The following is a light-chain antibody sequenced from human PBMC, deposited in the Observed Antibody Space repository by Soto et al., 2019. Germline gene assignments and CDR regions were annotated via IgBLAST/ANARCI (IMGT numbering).Light chain of an antibody. CDR1: EPVSTSF. V-gene: IGKV3-15*01. J-gene: IGKJ1*01. CDR3: QQYSIWRT. Sequence: EIVLTQSPGTLSLSPGERATLSCRASEPVSTSFLAWYQQKRGQPPRLLIYGASTRATGIPARFSGSGSGTEFTLTISGLQSEDFAVYYCQQYSIWRTFGQGTKVDIK. CDR2: GAS.